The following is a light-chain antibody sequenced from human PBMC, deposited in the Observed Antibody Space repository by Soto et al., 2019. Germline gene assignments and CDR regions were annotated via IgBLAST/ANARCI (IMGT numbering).Light chain of an antibody. Sequence: QSALTQSASVSRSPGQSITISCTRTSSDVGGYNYVSWYQQHPGKAPRLIIYDVSYRPSGVSNRFSGSKSGNTASLTISGLQAEDEADYYCSSYRSSSTLYVFGTGTKVTVL. J-gene: IGLJ1*01. CDR2: DVS. V-gene: IGLV2-14*01. CDR1: SSDVGGYNY. CDR3: SSYRSSSTLYV.